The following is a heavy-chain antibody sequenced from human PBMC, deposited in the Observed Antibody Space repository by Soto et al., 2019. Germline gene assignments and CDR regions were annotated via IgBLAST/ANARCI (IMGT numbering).Heavy chain of an antibody. CDR3: AKAGIWGPYYYYYYMDA. V-gene: IGHV3-23*01. CDR2: ISGSGGST. Sequence: GGSLRLSCAASGFTFSSYAMSWVRQAPGKGLEWVSAISGSGGSTYYADSVKGRFTISRDNSKNTLYLQMNSLRAEDTAVYYCAKAGIWGPYYYYYYMDAWGKGTTVTVSS. D-gene: IGHD3-16*01. CDR1: GFTFSSYA. J-gene: IGHJ6*03.